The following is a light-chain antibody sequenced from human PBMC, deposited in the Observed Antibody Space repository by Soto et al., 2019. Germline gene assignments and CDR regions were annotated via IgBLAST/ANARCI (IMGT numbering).Light chain of an antibody. CDR1: NSDVGGYNS. Sequence: QSALTQPASMSGSPGQSITISCTGTNSDVGGYNSVSWYQQHPGKAPKLMIYDVTNRRSGVSSRFSGSKSGNTASLTISGLQAEDEADYYCSSYTTNTTPYVFGTGTKLTVL. V-gene: IGLV2-14*01. CDR2: DVT. CDR3: SSYTTNTTPYV. J-gene: IGLJ1*01.